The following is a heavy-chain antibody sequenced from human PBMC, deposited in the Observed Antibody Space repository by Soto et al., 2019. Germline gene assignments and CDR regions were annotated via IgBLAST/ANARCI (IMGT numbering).Heavy chain of an antibody. CDR3: ARDLTNWDFAFDY. V-gene: IGHV3-33*01. CDR2: IWYDGSNK. CDR1: GFTFSSYG. D-gene: IGHD7-27*01. J-gene: IGHJ4*02. Sequence: GGSLRLSCAASGFTFSSYGMHWVRQAPGKGLEWVAVIWYDGSNKYYADSVKGRFTISRDNSKNTLYLQMNSLRAEDTAVYYCARDLTNWDFAFDYWGQGTLVTVSS.